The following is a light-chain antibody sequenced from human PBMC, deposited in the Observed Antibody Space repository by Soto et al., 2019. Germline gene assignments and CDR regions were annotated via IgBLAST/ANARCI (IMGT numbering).Light chain of an antibody. CDR3: QQSDVSPRT. V-gene: IGKV1-39*01. CDR2: DAT. Sequence: DIQMTQSPSSLSASVGDRVTITCRASQSISSYLNWYQQRPGKAPNLLIYDATRLHSGVPPRFSGSEYGTDFTLTITSLQLEDFATYYCQQSDVSPRTFGQGTKVEIK. CDR1: QSISSY. J-gene: IGKJ1*01.